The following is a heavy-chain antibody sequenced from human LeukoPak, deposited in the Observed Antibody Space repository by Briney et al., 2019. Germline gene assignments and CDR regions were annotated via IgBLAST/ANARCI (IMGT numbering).Heavy chain of an antibody. D-gene: IGHD1-26*01. CDR2: INHSGST. CDR3: ARVEGATYYYYYMDV. CDR1: GGSFSGYY. V-gene: IGHV4-34*01. J-gene: IGHJ6*03. Sequence: PSETLSLTCAVYGGSFSGYYWSWIRQPPGKGLEWIGEINHSGSTNYNPSLKSRVTISVDTSKNQFSLKLSSVTAADTAVYYCARVEGATYYYYYMDVWGKGTTVTVSS.